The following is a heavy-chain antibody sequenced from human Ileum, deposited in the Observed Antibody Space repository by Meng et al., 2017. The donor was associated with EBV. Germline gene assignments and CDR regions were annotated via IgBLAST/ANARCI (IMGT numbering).Heavy chain of an antibody. V-gene: IGHV4-4*02. J-gene: IGHJ4*02. CDR3: ASFPPPGKQWLVTDY. CDR2: IYHSGST. D-gene: IGHD6-19*01. Sequence: VERQESEPGLGKPAGTLSLTCAVAGGSISSSNWWSWVRQPSGKGLEWIGEIYHSGSTNYNPSLKSRVTISVDKSKNQFSLRLSSVTAADTAVYYCASFPPPGKQWLVTDYWGQGTLVTVSS. CDR1: GGSISSSNW.